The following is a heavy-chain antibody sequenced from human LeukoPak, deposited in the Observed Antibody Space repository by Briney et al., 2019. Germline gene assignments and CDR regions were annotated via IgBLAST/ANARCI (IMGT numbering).Heavy chain of an antibody. CDR3: ARAAVAGTYFDY. V-gene: IGHV3-23*01. J-gene: IGHJ4*02. Sequence: GGSLRLSCAASGFTFSSYAMSWVRQAPGKGLEWVSAISGSGGSTYYADSVKGRFTISRDNAKNTLYLQMNSLRAEDTAVYYCARAAVAGTYFDYWGQGTLVTVSS. D-gene: IGHD6-19*01. CDR2: ISGSGGST. CDR1: GFTFSSYA.